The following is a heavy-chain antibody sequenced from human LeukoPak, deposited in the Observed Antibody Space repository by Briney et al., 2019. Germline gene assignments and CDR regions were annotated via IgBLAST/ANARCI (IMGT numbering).Heavy chain of an antibody. V-gene: IGHV3-21*01. CDR1: GFTFSSYS. CDR3: AKDRGGSYFENAFDI. D-gene: IGHD1-26*01. J-gene: IGHJ3*02. Sequence: PGGSLRLSCAASGFTFSSYSMNWVRQAPGKGLKWVSSISSSSSYIYYADSVKGRFTISRDNAKNSLYLQMNSLRAEDTAVYYCAKDRGGSYFENAFDIWGQGTMVTVSS. CDR2: ISSSSSYI.